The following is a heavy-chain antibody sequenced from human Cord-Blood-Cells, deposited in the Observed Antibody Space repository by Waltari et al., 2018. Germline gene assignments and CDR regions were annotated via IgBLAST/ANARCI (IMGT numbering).Heavy chain of an antibody. CDR1: GFTFSNAW. V-gene: IGHV3-15*01. D-gene: IGHD3-3*01. CDR3: TTGGFWSGYNYFLDY. J-gene: IGHJ4*02. CDR2: IKSKTDGGTT. Sequence: GGSLRLSCAASGFTFSNAWMSWVRQATGKGLEWFGRIKSKTDGGTTDYDAPVKGRFTISSDDSKNTLYLQMNSLKTEDTAVYYCTTGGFWSGYNYFLDYWGQRTLVTVSS.